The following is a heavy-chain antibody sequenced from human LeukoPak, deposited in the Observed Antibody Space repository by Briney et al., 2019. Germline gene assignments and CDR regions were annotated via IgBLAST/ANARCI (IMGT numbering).Heavy chain of an antibody. D-gene: IGHD5-12*01. J-gene: IGHJ6*03. V-gene: IGHV4-34*01. CDR1: GGSFSGYY. CDR2: TNHSGST. Sequence: SETLSLTCAVYGGSFSGYYWSWIRQPPGKGLEWIGETNHSGSTNYNPSLKSRVTISVDTSKNQFSLKLSSVTAADTAVYYCARGPTEIYSGYDLGVRYMDVWGKGTTVTVSS. CDR3: ARGPTEIYSGYDLGVRYMDV.